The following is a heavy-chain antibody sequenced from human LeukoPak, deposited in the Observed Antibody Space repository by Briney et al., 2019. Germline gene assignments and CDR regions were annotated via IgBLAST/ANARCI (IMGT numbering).Heavy chain of an antibody. CDR2: IIPIFGTA. V-gene: IGHV1-69*05. J-gene: IGHJ3*02. Sequence: SVKVSCKASGGTFSSYAISWVRQAPGQGLEWMGGIIPIFGTANYAQKFQGRVTITTDESTSTAYMELSSLRSEDTAVYYCARWPLVGTIQDAFDIWGQGTMVTVSS. D-gene: IGHD1-26*01. CDR1: GGTFSSYA. CDR3: ARWPLVGTIQDAFDI.